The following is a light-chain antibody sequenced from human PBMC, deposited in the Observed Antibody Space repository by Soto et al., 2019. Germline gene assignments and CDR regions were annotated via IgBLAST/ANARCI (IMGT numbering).Light chain of an antibody. J-gene: IGKJ4*01. Sequence: DIQMTQSPSALSASVGYRVTITCHASQDISNYLNWYQQKPGKAPKLLIYDASNLETGVPSRFSGSGSGTDFTFTISSLQPEDIATYYCQQYDNLPLTFGGGTKVEIK. CDR2: DAS. V-gene: IGKV1-33*01. CDR1: QDISNY. CDR3: QQYDNLPLT.